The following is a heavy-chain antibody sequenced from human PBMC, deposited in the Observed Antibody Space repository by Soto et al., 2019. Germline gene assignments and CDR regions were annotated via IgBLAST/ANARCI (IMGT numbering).Heavy chain of an antibody. CDR2: IYYSGST. J-gene: IGHJ5*02. CDR1: GGSISSYY. D-gene: IGHD3-10*01. CDR3: ASTGLGGPGPNWFDP. V-gene: IGHV4-59*01. Sequence: SETLSLTCTVSGGSISSYYWSWIRQPPGKGLEWIGYIYYSGSTNYNPSLKSRVTISVDTSKNQFSLKLSSVTAADTAVYYCASTGLGGPGPNWFDPWGQGTLVTVSS.